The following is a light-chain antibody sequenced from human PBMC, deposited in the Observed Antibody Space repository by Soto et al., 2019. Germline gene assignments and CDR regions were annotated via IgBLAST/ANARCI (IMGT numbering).Light chain of an antibody. CDR3: QQYYLYPLT. CDR2: KAS. Sequence: DIQMTQSPFTLSASVGDRVTITCRASQSISSWLAWYQQKPGKAPKLLIYKASSLEGGVPSRFSGSGSGTEFTLTITSLQPDDFATYYCQQYYLYPLTFGGGTKVEIK. CDR1: QSISSW. V-gene: IGKV1-5*03. J-gene: IGKJ4*01.